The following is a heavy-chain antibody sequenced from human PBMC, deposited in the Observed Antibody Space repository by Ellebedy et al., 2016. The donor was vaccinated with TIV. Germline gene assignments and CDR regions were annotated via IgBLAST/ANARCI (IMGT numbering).Heavy chain of an antibody. D-gene: IGHD4-23*01. J-gene: IGHJ4*02. Sequence: MPSETLSLTCTVSGGSVSRSSYYWGWIRQPPGKGLEWIGSIYYSGSTYYNPSLKSRVTISVDTSKNQFSLKLSSVTAADTAVYYCARNDYGGSFFDYWGQGTLVTVSS. V-gene: IGHV4-39*07. CDR2: IYYSGST. CDR1: GGSVSRSSYY. CDR3: ARNDYGGSFFDY.